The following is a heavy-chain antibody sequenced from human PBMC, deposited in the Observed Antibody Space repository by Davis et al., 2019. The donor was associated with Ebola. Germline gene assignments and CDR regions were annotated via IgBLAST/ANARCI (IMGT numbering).Heavy chain of an antibody. V-gene: IGHV3-30*04. J-gene: IGHJ4*02. D-gene: IGHD5-24*01. CDR2: VSYDGRHK. CDR1: AFTFSLFA. CDR3: ARVPDGSGIDY. Sequence: GESLKISCAASAFTFSLFAMHWVRQAPGKGLQWVAVVSYDGRHKYYADSVKGRFTISRDNSKNTFNLQMNSLTAEDTAVYYCARVPDGSGIDYWGQGTLVTVSS.